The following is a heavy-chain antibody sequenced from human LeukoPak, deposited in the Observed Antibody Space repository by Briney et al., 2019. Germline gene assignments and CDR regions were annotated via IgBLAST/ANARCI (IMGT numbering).Heavy chain of an antibody. D-gene: IGHD6-6*01. Sequence: SETLSLTCTVSGGPIRTYYWSWIRQPAGKALELSGRIHTSGSTDYNPSLESRVSMSVDTSKNQFSLKLRSVTAADTAVYYCAREASMTARPFVSIDYWGQGTLVTVSS. CDR1: GGPIRTYY. V-gene: IGHV4-4*07. J-gene: IGHJ4*02. CDR2: IHTSGST. CDR3: AREASMTARPFVSIDY.